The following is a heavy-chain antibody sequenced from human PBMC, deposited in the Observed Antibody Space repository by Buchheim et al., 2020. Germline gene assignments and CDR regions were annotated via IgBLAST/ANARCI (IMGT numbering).Heavy chain of an antibody. Sequence: QVQLQESGPGLVKPSQTLSLTCTVSGVSINTGTFYWSWIRQHPGKGLEWIGYVYYTGRAYSNPSLKSRVSMSVDKSQHQFSLNLASVTAADTAVYYCARDRGAHDFGPIDYWGQGAL. J-gene: IGHJ4*02. CDR3: ARDRGAHDFGPIDY. D-gene: IGHD4-17*01. CDR2: VYYTGRA. CDR1: GVSINTGTFY. V-gene: IGHV4-31*03.